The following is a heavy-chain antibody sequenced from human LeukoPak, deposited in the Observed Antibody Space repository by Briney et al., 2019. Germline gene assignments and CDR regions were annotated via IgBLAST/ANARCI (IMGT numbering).Heavy chain of an antibody. CDR3: ARGVYATQFDY. Sequence: SETLSLTCTVSGGSISSHYWSWIRQPPGKGLEWIGYIYYSGSTNYNPSLKSRVTISVDTSKNQFSLKLSSVTAAVTAVYYCARGVYATQFDYWGQGTLVTVSS. V-gene: IGHV4-59*11. D-gene: IGHD2-8*01. J-gene: IGHJ4*02. CDR2: IYYSGST. CDR1: GGSISSHY.